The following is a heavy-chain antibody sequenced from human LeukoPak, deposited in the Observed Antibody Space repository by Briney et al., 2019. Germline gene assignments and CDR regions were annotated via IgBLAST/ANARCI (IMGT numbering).Heavy chain of an antibody. J-gene: IGHJ4*02. CDR1: GFTFSSYW. CDR3: ARDDDYGDNCLDY. CDR2: IYSDGSSY. D-gene: IGHD4-17*01. V-gene: IGHV3-74*03. Sequence: GGSLRLFCAASGFTFSSYWMHWVRQAPGKGLVWVSRIYSDGSSYTADSVKGRFTISRDNAKDTLFLQMNSLRPEDTAVYYCARDDDYGDNCLDYWGQGTLVTVSS.